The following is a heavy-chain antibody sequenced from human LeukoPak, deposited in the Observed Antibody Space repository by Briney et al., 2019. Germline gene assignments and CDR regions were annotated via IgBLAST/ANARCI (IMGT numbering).Heavy chain of an antibody. CDR3: ARDTNYYGSGSYTLD. D-gene: IGHD3-10*01. J-gene: IGHJ4*02. CDR2: IYHSGST. Sequence: PSGTLSLTCAVSGGSISSSNWWSWVRQPPGKGLEWIGEIYHSGSTNYNPSLKSRVTISVDKSKNQFSLKLSSVTAADTAVYYCARDTNYYGSGSYTLDWGQGTLVTVSS. CDR1: GGSISSSNW. V-gene: IGHV4-4*02.